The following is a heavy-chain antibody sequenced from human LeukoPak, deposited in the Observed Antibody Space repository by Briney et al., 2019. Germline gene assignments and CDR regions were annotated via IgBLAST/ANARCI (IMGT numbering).Heavy chain of an antibody. CDR2: ISHSGST. CDR1: GGSFSGYS. Sequence: SETLSLTCAVYGGSFSGYSWSWIRQPPGKGLEWIWEISHSGSTTYNPSPKSRVTISADTTKNQFSLMLSSVTAADTAVYYCARVRRAGYCSSTSCSYYYYYGMDVWGQGTTVTVSS. D-gene: IGHD2-2*03. J-gene: IGHJ6*02. CDR3: ARVRRAGYCSSTSCSYYYYYGMDV. V-gene: IGHV4-34*01.